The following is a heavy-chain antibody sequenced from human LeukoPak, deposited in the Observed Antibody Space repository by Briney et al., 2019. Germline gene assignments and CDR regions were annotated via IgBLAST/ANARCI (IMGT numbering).Heavy chain of an antibody. CDR1: GASMMFHY. CDR3: ARGERLGPDY. Sequence: SETLSLTCTVSGASMMFHYWSWIRQPPGEGLEWIGYFSYSGSTNYNPSLKSRVTLSVDTSTNQFSLKLNSMTAADTAVYYCARGERLGPDYWGQGTLVTVSS. CDR2: FSYSGST. D-gene: IGHD7-27*01. V-gene: IGHV4-59*11. J-gene: IGHJ4*02.